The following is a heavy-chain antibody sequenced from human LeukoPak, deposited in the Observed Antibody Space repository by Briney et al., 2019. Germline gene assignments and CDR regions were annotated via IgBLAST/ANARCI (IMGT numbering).Heavy chain of an antibody. J-gene: IGHJ4*02. CDR2: INPDGSIT. V-gene: IGHV3-74*01. CDR1: GFTFSNYW. CDR3: AKRDWIVVVPAAMVDY. Sequence: PGGSLRLSCAASGFTFSNYWMHWVRQDPGKGLVWVSLINPDGSITNYADSVKGRFTISRDNSKNTLYLQMNSLRAEDTAVYYCAKRDWIVVVPAAMVDYWGQGTLVTVSS. D-gene: IGHD2-2*01.